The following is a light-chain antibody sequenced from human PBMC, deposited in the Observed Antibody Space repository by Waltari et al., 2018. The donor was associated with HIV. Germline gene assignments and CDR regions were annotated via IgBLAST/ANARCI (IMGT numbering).Light chain of an antibody. J-gene: IGKJ4*01. CDR3: QQYAASPLT. CDR1: QSVRSAS. V-gene: IGKV3-20*01. Sequence: EIVLTQSPGTLSFSPGERATLSCRASQSVRSASLAWYQQKPDQAPRLLIFGASSRAPGIPDRFSGSGAVTDFILTISRLEPEDCAVYYCQQYAASPLTFGGGTKVEIK. CDR2: GAS.